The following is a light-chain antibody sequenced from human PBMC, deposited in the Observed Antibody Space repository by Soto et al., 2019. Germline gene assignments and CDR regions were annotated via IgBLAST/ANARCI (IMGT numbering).Light chain of an antibody. Sequence: QSALTQPASVSGSPGQSITISCTGTSSDVGGYNYVSWYQQHPGKAPKLMIYDVSNRPSGVSNRFSGSKSGNTASLTISGLQAEDEADYYCSSYTSSSTPPYVFGTGTKHTVL. V-gene: IGLV2-14*01. CDR3: SSYTSSSTPPYV. J-gene: IGLJ1*01. CDR1: SSDVGGYNY. CDR2: DVS.